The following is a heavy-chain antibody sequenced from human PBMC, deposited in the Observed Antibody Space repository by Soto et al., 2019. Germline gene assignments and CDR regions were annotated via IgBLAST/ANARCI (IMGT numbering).Heavy chain of an antibody. Sequence: GGSLRLSCAASGFTFSSYAMHWVRQAPGKGLEWVAVISYDGSNKYYADSVKGRFIISRDNSKNTLYLQMNSLRAEDTAVYYCAREAGTLGYSSSAGAEYFQHWGQGTLVTVSS. CDR2: ISYDGSNK. J-gene: IGHJ1*01. V-gene: IGHV3-30*04. CDR1: GFTFSSYA. CDR3: AREAGTLGYSSSAGAEYFQH. D-gene: IGHD6-6*01.